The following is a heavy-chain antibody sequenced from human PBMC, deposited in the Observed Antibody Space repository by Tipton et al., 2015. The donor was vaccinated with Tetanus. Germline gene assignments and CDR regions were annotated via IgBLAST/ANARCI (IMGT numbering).Heavy chain of an antibody. CDR1: GYSFASYA. Sequence: QLVQSGAEVKKPGASVKVSCKASGYSFASYAMHWVRQAPGQRPEWMGWIIAGNGNTKYSQKFQDRVTITRDTSASIVYMELSSLRTEDTAVFYCGGGAGLVDSSWFDPWGQGALVAVSS. V-gene: IGHV1-3*01. CDR2: IIAGNGNT. CDR3: GGGAGLVDSSWFDP. D-gene: IGHD2-8*02. J-gene: IGHJ5*02.